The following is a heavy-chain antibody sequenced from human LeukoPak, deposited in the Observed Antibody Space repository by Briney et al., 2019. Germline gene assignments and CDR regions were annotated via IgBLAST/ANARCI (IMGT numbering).Heavy chain of an antibody. CDR2: ISGSGGST. CDR3: AKEAARGGYYYSNAFDI. V-gene: IGHV3-23*01. J-gene: IGHJ3*02. CDR1: GFTFSSYA. D-gene: IGHD3-22*01. Sequence: GGSLRLSCAASGFTFSSYAMSWVRQAPGKGLEWVSAISGSGGSTYYADSVKGRFTIPRDNSKNTLYLQMNSLRAEDTAVYYCAKEAARGGYYYSNAFDIWGQGTMVTVSS.